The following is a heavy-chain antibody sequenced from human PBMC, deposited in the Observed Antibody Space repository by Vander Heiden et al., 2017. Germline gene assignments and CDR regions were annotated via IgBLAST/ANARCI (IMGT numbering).Heavy chain of an antibody. CDR3: ARDDYGKFDL. D-gene: IGHD3-16*01. J-gene: IGHJ5*02. CDR1: GYTFTAYY. Sequence: QVPLVQSGAEVKRPGASVKVSCKTSGYTFTAYYIHGVRQAPGQGLEWMGWIDPNNGGTDYAQNFQGRVTMTKDTSIATVYVELSSLRSDDTALYYCARDDYGKFDLWGQGTLVTVSS. CDR2: IDPNNGGT. V-gene: IGHV1-2*02.